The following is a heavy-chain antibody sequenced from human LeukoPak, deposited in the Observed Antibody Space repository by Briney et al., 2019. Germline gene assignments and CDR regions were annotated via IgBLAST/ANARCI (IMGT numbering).Heavy chain of an antibody. V-gene: IGHV3-48*01. CDR2: ISVSSGTI. CDR1: GFIFSSHA. CDR3: ARVGPKWELNRDY. Sequence: GGSLRLSCAASGFIFSSHAMNWVRQAPGKGLEWVSYISVSSGTIYYADSVMGRFTISRDNAKSSLYLQMNSLRAEDTAVYYCARVGPKWELNRDYWGQGTLVTVSS. J-gene: IGHJ4*02. D-gene: IGHD1-26*01.